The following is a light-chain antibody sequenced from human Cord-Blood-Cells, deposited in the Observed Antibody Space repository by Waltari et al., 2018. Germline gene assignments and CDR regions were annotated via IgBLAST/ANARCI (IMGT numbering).Light chain of an antibody. CDR2: WAS. J-gene: IGKJ3*01. Sequence: DIVMTQSPDSLAVSLGERATIPRKPSQSVLYSSNNKNYLAWYQQKPGQPPKLLIYWASTRESGVPDRFSGSGSGTDFTLTISSLQAEDVAVYYCQQYYSTPLTFGPGTKVDIK. V-gene: IGKV4-1*01. CDR1: QSVLYSSNNKNY. CDR3: QQYYSTPLT.